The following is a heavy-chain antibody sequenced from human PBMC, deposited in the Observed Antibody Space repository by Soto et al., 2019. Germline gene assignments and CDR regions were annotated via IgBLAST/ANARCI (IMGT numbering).Heavy chain of an antibody. V-gene: IGHV3-23*01. D-gene: IGHD4-17*01. J-gene: IGHJ6*03. CDR2: ISGSGGST. CDR3: AKQGPVNKRHYYYYMDV. CDR1: GFTFSNYA. Sequence: GGSLRLSCAASGFTFSNYAMSWVRQAPGKGLEWVSAISGSGGSTYYADSVKGRFTISRDNSKNTLYLQMNSLRAEDTAVYYCAKQGPVNKRHYYYYMDVWGKGTTVTVSS.